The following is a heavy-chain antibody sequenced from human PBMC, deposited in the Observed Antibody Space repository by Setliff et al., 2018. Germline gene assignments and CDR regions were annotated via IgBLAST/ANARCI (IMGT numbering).Heavy chain of an antibody. CDR1: GFSVTNNE. CDR3: AKDPNGDFFGAFDT. D-gene: IGHD4-17*01. Sequence: GGSLRLSCEVSGFSVTNNEMSWVRQAPGKGLEWVSVTYSDGRTNYADSVKGRFTISRDNSKNTLYQQMNGLRAEDSALYYCAKDPNGDFFGAFDTWGQGALVTVSS. J-gene: IGHJ5*02. CDR2: TYSDGRT. V-gene: IGHV3-53*01.